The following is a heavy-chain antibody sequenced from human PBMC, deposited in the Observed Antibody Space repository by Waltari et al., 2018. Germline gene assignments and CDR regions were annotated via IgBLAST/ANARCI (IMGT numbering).Heavy chain of an antibody. D-gene: IGHD3-22*01. CDR2: IKQDGSVK. J-gene: IGHJ4*02. Sequence: VQLVESGGGLVQPGGSLRLSCAASGFTFSSHWMTWVRQAPGKGLERGANIKQDGSVKYNADSVKSRFTISRDNAKSSLYLQMNSLRVENTAVYYCARSIGVVDSYWGQGTLVTVSS. V-gene: IGHV3-7*01. CDR3: ARSIGVVDSY. CDR1: GFTFSSHW.